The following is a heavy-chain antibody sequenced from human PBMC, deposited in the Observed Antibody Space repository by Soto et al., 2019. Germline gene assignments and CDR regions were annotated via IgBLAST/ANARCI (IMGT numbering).Heavy chain of an antibody. Sequence: VKVACKTSGYTVNSYVISWVRQAPGQGLEWMGWISAYNGNTNYAQKLQGRVTMTTDTSTSTAYMELRSLRSDDTAVYYCARDPHDILTGYYDHNWFDPWGQGTLVTVSS. CDR2: ISAYNGNT. CDR1: GYTVNSYV. CDR3: ARDPHDILTGYYDHNWFDP. D-gene: IGHD3-9*01. V-gene: IGHV1-18*01. J-gene: IGHJ5*02.